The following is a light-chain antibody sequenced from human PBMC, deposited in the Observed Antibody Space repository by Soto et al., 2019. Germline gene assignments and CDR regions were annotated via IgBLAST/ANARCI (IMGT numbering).Light chain of an antibody. CDR3: QQYASAPPEYT. Sequence: EIVLTQSPGTLSLSPGERATLSCRASQSVSSSYLAWYQQKPGQAPRLLIYGASSRATGIPDRFSGSGSGTDFTLTISRLEREDFAGYYCQQYASAPPEYTFGPGTKLEI. CDR2: GAS. CDR1: QSVSSSY. V-gene: IGKV3-20*01. J-gene: IGKJ2*01.